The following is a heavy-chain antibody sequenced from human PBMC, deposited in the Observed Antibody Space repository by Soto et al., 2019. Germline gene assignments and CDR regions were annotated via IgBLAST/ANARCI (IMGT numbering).Heavy chain of an antibody. D-gene: IGHD3-10*01. CDR3: ARDYGSWSPPSYYYYYDIDV. J-gene: IGHJ6*02. CDR1: GGSISSYY. CDR2: IYYSGST. V-gene: IGHV4-59*01. Sequence: LSLTCTVSGGSISSYYWSWIRQPPGKGLEWIGYIYYSGSTNYNPSLKSRVTISVDTSKNQFSLKLSSVTAADTAVYYCARDYGSWSPPSYYYYYDIDVWSQGTTVTVS.